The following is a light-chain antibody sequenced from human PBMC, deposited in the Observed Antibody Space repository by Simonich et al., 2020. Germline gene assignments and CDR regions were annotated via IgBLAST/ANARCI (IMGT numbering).Light chain of an antibody. CDR2: GAS. V-gene: IGKV3-15*01. CDR3: QQYNNWPRT. Sequence: IVMTQSPATLSVSPGERATLSCRARPSVRSNLAWYQQKPGQAPRLLIYGASTRATGIPARFSGSGSGTEFTLTISSMQSEDFAVYYCQQYNNWPRTFGQGTKVEIK. J-gene: IGKJ1*01. CDR1: PSVRSN.